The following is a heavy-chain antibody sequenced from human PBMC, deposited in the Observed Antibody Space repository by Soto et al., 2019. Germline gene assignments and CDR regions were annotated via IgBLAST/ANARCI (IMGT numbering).Heavy chain of an antibody. Sequence: SETLSLTCTVSGGSISSYYWSWIRQPPGKGLEWIGYIYYSGSTNYNPSLKSRVTISVDTSKNQFSLKLSSVTAADTAVYYCARDLFLEYGSGSYYYGMDVWGQGTSVTVSS. CDR1: GGSISSYY. CDR2: IYYSGST. J-gene: IGHJ6*02. D-gene: IGHD3-10*01. V-gene: IGHV4-59*01. CDR3: ARDLFLEYGSGSYYYGMDV.